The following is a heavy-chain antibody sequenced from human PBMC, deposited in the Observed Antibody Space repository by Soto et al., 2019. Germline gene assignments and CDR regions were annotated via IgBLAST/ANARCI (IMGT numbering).Heavy chain of an antibody. CDR3: ARVLGTPYYYGSGNDY. CDR2: INHSGST. Sequence: PSETLSRTCAVYGGSFSGYYWSWIRQPPGKGLEWIGEINHSGSTNYNPSLKSRVTISVDTSKNQFSLKLSSVTAADTAVYYCARVLGTPYYYGSGNDYWGQGTLVTVSS. CDR1: GGSFSGYY. J-gene: IGHJ4*02. V-gene: IGHV4-34*01. D-gene: IGHD3-10*01.